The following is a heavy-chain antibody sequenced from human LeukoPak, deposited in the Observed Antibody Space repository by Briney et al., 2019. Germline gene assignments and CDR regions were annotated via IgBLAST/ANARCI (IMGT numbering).Heavy chain of an antibody. J-gene: IGHJ6*02. Sequence: PSETLSLTCTVSGDSISSYYWTWIRQPPGKGLEWIGYIYYSGSTNYNPSLKSRVAISVDTSKNQFSLKLSSVTAADTAVYYCARVPAAPYGMDVWGQGTTVTVSS. CDR2: IYYSGST. V-gene: IGHV4-59*01. D-gene: IGHD2-2*01. CDR1: GDSISSYY. CDR3: ARVPAAPYGMDV.